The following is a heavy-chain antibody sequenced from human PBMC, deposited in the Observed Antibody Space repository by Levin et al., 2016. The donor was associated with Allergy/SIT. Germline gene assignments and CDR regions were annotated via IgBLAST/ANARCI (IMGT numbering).Heavy chain of an antibody. J-gene: IGHJ5*02. V-gene: IGHV2-70*04. CDR1: GFSLSTSGTR. Sequence: SGPTLVKPTQTLTLSCTVSGFSLSTSGTRVSWIRQPPGKALEWLARIDWDDDKFYSTSLKTRLTISKDTSKNQVVLTMTNMDPVDTATYYCARDTAIRVDGYYYDNSGYGPWGQGTLVTVVL. D-gene: IGHD3-22*01. CDR2: IDWDDDK. CDR3: ARDTAIRVDGYYYDNSGYGP.